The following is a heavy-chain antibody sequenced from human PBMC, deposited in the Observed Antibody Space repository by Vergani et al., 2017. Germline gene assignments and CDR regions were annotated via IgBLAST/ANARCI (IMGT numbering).Heavy chain of an antibody. J-gene: IGHJ6*02. CDR3: ARKTAWIQLWTYYYGMDV. CDR1: GGSFSGYY. V-gene: IGHV4-34*01. CDR2: INHSGST. Sequence: QVQLQQCGAGLLKPSETLSLTCAVYGGSFSGYYWSWIRQPPGKGLEWIGEINHSGSTNYNPSLKSRVTISVDTSKNQFSLKLSSVTAADTDVYYCARKTAWIQLWTYYYGMDVWGQGTTVTVSS. D-gene: IGHD5-18*01.